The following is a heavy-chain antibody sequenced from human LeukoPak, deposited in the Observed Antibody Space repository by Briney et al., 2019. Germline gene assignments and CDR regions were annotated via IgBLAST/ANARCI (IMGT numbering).Heavy chain of an antibody. CDR2: INNDGSNT. D-gene: IGHD2-15*01. V-gene: IGHV3-74*01. CDR1: GFTFGSYW. CDR3: ARARGSGYCSGGSCYLVDYYYGMDV. J-gene: IGHJ6*02. Sequence: PGGSLRLSCAASGFTFGSYWMQWVRQTPEKGLVWVAHINNDGSNTIYADSVKGRFTTSRDNAKNTLYLQMNSLRAEDTAVYYCARARGSGYCSGGSCYLVDYYYGMDVWGQGTTVTVSS.